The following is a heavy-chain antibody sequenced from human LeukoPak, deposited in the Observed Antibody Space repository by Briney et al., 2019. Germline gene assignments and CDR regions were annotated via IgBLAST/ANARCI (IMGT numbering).Heavy chain of an antibody. J-gene: IGHJ6*02. CDR1: GFTFSSYW. CDR3: ARAGLLWFGESRMDV. Sequence: GGSLRLSCAASGFTFSSYWMSWVRQAPGKGLEWLANIKEDGSEKYYVDSVKGRFTIFRDNAKNSLYLQMNSLRVEDTAVYYCARAGLLWFGESRMDVWGQGTTVIVSS. V-gene: IGHV3-7*01. D-gene: IGHD3-10*01. CDR2: IKEDGSEK.